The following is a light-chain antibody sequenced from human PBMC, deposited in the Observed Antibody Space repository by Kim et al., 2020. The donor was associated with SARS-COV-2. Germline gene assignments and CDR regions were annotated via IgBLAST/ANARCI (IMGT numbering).Light chain of an antibody. Sequence: DIQMAQSPSSLSASVGDTVTISCRASQTISTWLAWYQHKPGKAPKLLISRVSSLESGVPSRFSGSGSGSEFTLTINNLQPEDFATYYCQQYSAYSLYTFGQGTKVDIK. CDR1: QTISTW. J-gene: IGKJ2*01. CDR2: RVS. CDR3: QQYSAYSLYT. V-gene: IGKV1-5*01.